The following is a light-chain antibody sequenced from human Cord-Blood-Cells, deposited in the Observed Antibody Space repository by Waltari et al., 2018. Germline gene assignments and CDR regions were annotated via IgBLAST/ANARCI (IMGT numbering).Light chain of an antibody. V-gene: IGLV2-23*01. CDR3: CSYAGSSTV. CDR1: SSDVGSYNL. Sequence: SPGQSITISCTGTSSDVGSYNLVSWYQQHPAKAPKLMIYEGSKRPSGVSNRVSGSKSGNTSSMTIAGLQAEDEADYYCCSYAGSSTVFGGGTKLTVL. CDR2: EGS. J-gene: IGLJ2*01.